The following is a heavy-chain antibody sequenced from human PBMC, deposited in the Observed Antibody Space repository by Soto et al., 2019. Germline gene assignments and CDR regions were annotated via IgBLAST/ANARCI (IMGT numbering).Heavy chain of an antibody. CDR1: GFTFSSYA. D-gene: IGHD2-2*02. CDR2: ISGSGGST. V-gene: IGHV3-23*01. CDR3: ATLGYCSSTSCYTGSRATMFDY. Sequence: GGSLRLSCAASGFTFSSYAMSWVRQAPGKGLEWVSAISGSGGSTYYADSVRGRFTISRDNSKNTLYLQMNSLRAEDTAVYYCATLGYCSSTSCYTGSRATMFDYWGQGTMVTVSS. J-gene: IGHJ4*02.